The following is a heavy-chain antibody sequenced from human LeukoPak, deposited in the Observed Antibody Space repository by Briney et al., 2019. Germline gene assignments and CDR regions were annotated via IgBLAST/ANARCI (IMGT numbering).Heavy chain of an antibody. CDR1: GGSISSSSYY. V-gene: IGHV4-39*01. CDR3: ASLSYYDSSGYRYSFDY. D-gene: IGHD3-22*01. J-gene: IGHJ4*02. CDR2: IYYSGST. Sequence: SETLSLTCTVSGGSISSSSYYWGWIRQPPGKGLEWIGSIYYSGSTYYNPSLKSRVTISVDTSKNHFSLELSSVTAADTAVHYCASLSYYDSSGYRYSFDYWGQGALVTVSS.